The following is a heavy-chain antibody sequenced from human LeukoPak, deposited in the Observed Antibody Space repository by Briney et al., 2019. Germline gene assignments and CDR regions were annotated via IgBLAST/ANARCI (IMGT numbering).Heavy chain of an antibody. Sequence: ASVKVSCKASGYTFTSYDINWVRQATGQGLEWMGWMNPNSGNTGYAQKFQGRVTITRNTSISTAYMELSSLRSEDTAVYYCARLYYDILTGYPNWFDPWGQGTLVTVSS. J-gene: IGHJ5*02. CDR2: MNPNSGNT. CDR3: ARLYYDILTGYPNWFDP. D-gene: IGHD3-9*01. V-gene: IGHV1-8*03. CDR1: GYTFTSYD.